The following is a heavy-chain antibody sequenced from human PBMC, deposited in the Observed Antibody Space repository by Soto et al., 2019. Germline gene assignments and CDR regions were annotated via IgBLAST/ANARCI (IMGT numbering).Heavy chain of an antibody. CDR3: ARVTTVTSYYFDY. J-gene: IGHJ4*02. CDR1: GGSISSGGYY. D-gene: IGHD4-17*01. CDR2: IYYSGST. Sequence: PSETLSLTCTVSGGSISSGGYYWSWIRQHPGKGLEWIGYIYYSGSTYYNPSLKSRVTISVDTSKNQFSLKLSSVTAADTAVYYCARVTTVTSYYFDYWGQGTLVTVSS. V-gene: IGHV4-31*03.